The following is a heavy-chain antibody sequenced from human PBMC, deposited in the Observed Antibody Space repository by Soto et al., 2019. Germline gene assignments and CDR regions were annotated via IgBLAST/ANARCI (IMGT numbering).Heavy chain of an antibody. J-gene: IGHJ6*03. CDR2: IKSKTDGGTT. D-gene: IGHD2-2*01. Sequence: GGSLRLSCAASGFTFSNAWMSWVRQAPGKGLEWVGRIKSKTDGGTTDYAAPVKGRFTISRDDSKNTLYLQMNSLKTEDTAVYYCTTGHIVVVPAQRLPTFLYYYYYMDVWGKGTTVTVSS. CDR1: GFTFSNAW. CDR3: TTGHIVVVPAQRLPTFLYYYYYMDV. V-gene: IGHV3-15*01.